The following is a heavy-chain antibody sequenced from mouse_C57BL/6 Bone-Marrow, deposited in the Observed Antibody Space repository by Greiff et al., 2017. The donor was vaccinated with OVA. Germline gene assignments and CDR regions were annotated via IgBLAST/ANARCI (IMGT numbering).Heavy chain of an antibody. CDR3: ARHPLLPTRYFDV. D-gene: IGHD2-10*01. V-gene: IGHV5-12*01. CDR1: GFTFSDYY. Sequence: EVQVVESGGGLVQPGGSLKLSCAASGFTFSDYYMYWVRQTPEKRLEWVAYISNGGGSTYYPDTVKGRFTISRDNAKNTLYLQMSRLKSEDTAMYYCARHPLLPTRYFDVWGTGTTVTVSS. J-gene: IGHJ1*03. CDR2: ISNGGGST.